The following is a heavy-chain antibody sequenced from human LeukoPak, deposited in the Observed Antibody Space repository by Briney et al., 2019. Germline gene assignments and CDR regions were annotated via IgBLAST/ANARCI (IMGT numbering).Heavy chain of an antibody. CDR2: ISLSALT. D-gene: IGHD1-26*01. J-gene: IGHJ4*02. CDR3: SRESGAFSPFGY. Sequence: SETLSLTCGVSGGSISSTNWYGRGRQRPGRGLEWIGAISLSALTNYTPSLKSRVTMSLDKSQNPLSLTLTSVSAAATPVYYCSRESGAFSPFGYWGQGTLVTVTS. V-gene: IGHV4-4*02. CDR1: GGSISSTNW.